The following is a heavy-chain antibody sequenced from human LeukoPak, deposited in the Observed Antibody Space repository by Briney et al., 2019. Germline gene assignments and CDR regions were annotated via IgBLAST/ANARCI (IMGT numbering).Heavy chain of an antibody. D-gene: IGHD6-19*01. V-gene: IGHV4-59*08. CDR2: IYYSGST. Sequence: SETLPLTCTVSGGSISSYYWSWIRQPPGKGLEWIGYIYYSGSTNYNPSLKSRVTISVDTSKNQFSLKLSSVTAADTAVYYCARGGGGIAVAGIDYWGQGTLVTVSS. J-gene: IGHJ4*02. CDR1: GGSISSYY. CDR3: ARGGGGIAVAGIDY.